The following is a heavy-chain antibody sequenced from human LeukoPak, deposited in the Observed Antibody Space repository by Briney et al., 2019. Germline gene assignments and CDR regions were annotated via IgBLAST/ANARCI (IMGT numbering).Heavy chain of an antibody. J-gene: IGHJ4*02. CDR1: GGSISSGDYH. CDR2: IYYSGST. V-gene: IGHV4-30-4*08. Sequence: SETLSLTCSVSGGSISSGDYHWSWIRQPPGKGLEWVGYIYYSGSTHYNPSLKNRVTMSVDTSKNQFSLKLSSVTAADTAVYYCARETYYNNYRYWGQGTLVTVFS. D-gene: IGHD4-11*01. CDR3: ARETYYNNYRY.